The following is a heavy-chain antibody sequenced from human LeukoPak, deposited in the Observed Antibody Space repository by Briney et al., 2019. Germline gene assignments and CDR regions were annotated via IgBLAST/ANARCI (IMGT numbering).Heavy chain of an antibody. J-gene: IGHJ6*02. CDR3: ARGNTDAYYYYGMDV. V-gene: IGHV4-59*01. CDR2: IYYSGST. D-gene: IGHD4-11*01. CDR1: GGSISSYY. Sequence: SETLSLTCTVSGGSISSYYWSWIRQPPGKGLEWIGYIYYSGSTNYNPSLKSRVTISVDTSKNQFSLKLSSVTAADTAVYYCARGNTDAYYYYGMDVWGQGTTVTVSS.